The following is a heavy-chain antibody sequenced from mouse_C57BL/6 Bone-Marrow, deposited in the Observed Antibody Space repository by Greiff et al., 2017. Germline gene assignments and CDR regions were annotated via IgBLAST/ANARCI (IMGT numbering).Heavy chain of an antibody. Sequence: QVQLHQFEADLSKLGVPVKLSSKPFVNPSPSYWWPWGNQRLGQGLKWFGYLNLSSGYPKYNQKFKDKATVTADKSSSTAYMQLSSLTYEDSAVYYCARSHGHYVYYFDGWGQGTTLTVSS. D-gene: IGHD1-1*01. J-gene: IGHJ2*01. CDR3: ARSHGHYVYYFDG. CDR2: LNLSSGYP. V-gene: IGHV1-7*01. CDR1: VNPSPSYW.